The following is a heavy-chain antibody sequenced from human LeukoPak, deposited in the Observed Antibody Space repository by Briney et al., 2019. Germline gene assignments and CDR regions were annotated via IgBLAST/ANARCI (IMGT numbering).Heavy chain of an antibody. J-gene: IGHJ5*02. CDR1: GVTLSPYG. CDR2: ISYEGGTQ. D-gene: IGHD3-10*01. V-gene: IGHV3-30*18. CDR3: AKEGTPQVSTWYDL. Sequence: PGMSLRLSCAASGVTLSPYGMHWVRQAPGHGLEWGAVISYEGGTQHYADSVKGRFIISRDNPRNTLYLQMNILRTEDTAVYYCAKEGTPQVSTWYDLWGQGTQVIVSS.